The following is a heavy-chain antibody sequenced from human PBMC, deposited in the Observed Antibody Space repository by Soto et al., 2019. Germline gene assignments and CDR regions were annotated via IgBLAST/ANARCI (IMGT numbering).Heavy chain of an antibody. CDR3: ARMGGSHNWFDP. J-gene: IGHJ5*02. CDR1: GGSISSGGYY. V-gene: IGHV4-31*03. Sequence: SETLSLTCTVSGGSISSGGYYWSWIRQHPGKGLERIGYIYYSGSTYYNPSLKSRVTISVDTSKNQFSLKLSSVTAADTAVYYCARMGGSHNWFDPWGQGTLVTVSS. CDR2: IYYSGST. D-gene: IGHD2-15*01.